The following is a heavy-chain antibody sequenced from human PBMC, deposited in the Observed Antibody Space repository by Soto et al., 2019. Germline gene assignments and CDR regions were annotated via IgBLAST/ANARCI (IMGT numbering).Heavy chain of an antibody. D-gene: IGHD5-12*01. J-gene: IGHJ2*01. CDR2: IKQDGNEE. CDR3: ASWECIVAANWYFAL. V-gene: IGHV3-7*01. Sequence: EAQLVESGGGVVQPGGSLRLSCAASGFTFSSYWMSWVRQAPGKGLEWVANIKQDGNEESYVDSVKGRITISRDNTKNSLCLWMTSLRGKDMAVYYCASWECIVAANWYFALWGRGTLVTVS. CDR1: GFTFSSYW.